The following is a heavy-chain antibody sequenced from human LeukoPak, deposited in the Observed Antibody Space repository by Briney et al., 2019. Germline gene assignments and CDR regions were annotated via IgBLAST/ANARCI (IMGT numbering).Heavy chain of an antibody. Sequence: PSETLSLTCTVSGGSISSYYWSWIRQPAGKGLEWIGRIYTSGSTNYNPPLKSRVTMSVDTSKNQFSLKLSSVTAADTAVYYCARIHGTYCSSTSCYPAYYFDYWGQGTLVTVSS. CDR1: GGSISSYY. J-gene: IGHJ4*02. D-gene: IGHD2-2*01. CDR3: ARIHGTYCSSTSCYPAYYFDY. CDR2: IYTSGST. V-gene: IGHV4-4*07.